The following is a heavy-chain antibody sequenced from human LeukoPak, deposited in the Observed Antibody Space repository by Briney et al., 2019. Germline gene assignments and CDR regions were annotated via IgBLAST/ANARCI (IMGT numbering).Heavy chain of an antibody. Sequence: GGSLRLSCVASGFTFSSYGMHWVRQAPGKGLEWVAIIWSDGSNRYYADSVKGRFTISRDNSKNTLYLQMNSLRAEDTAVYYCAKGRRAAAGRTSFDYWGQGTLVTVSS. D-gene: IGHD6-13*01. J-gene: IGHJ4*02. CDR3: AKGRRAAAGRTSFDY. CDR1: GFTFSSYG. V-gene: IGHV3-33*06. CDR2: IWSDGSNR.